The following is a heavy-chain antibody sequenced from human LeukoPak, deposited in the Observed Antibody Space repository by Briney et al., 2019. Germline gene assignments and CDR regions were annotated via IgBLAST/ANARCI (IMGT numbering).Heavy chain of an antibody. CDR3: TRGRYNDY. J-gene: IGHJ4*02. CDR2: IKQDGTEN. CDR1: GFPFSGYW. V-gene: IGHV3-7*01. Sequence: PGRSLRLSCAASGFPFSGYWMTWVRQATGKGLEWVANIKQDGTENYYVDSVKGRFSISRDNAKNSLYLQMNSLRDEDTAVYYCTRGRYNDYWGQGTLVTVSS. D-gene: IGHD2-2*02.